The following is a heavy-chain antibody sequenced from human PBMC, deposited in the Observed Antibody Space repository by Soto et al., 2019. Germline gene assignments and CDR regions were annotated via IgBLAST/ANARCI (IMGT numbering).Heavy chain of an antibody. V-gene: IGHV3-73*01. D-gene: IGHD1-7*01. CDR3: ARFFELPFDY. Sequence: GGSLRLSCVASGFTFSGSAMHWVRQASGKGLEWVGRIRSKGNNYATAYAASVKGRFTISRDDSKDTAYLQMNSLKTEDTAMYYCARFFELPFDYWGQGTLVTVSS. J-gene: IGHJ4*02. CDR2: IRSKGNNYAT. CDR1: GFTFSGSA.